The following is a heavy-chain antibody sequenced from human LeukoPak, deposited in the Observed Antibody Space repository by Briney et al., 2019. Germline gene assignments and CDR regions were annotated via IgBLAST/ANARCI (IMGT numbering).Heavy chain of an antibody. CDR1: GFTFSGYG. V-gene: IGHV3-23*01. Sequence: GGSLRLSCTASGFTFSGYGMSWVRQAPGKGLEWVSSISSSGGSTYYADSVKGRFTISRDNSKNTLYLQMNSLRAEDTAVYYCARAHNWKYGSFDFWGQGTLVTVSS. CDR2: ISSSGGST. J-gene: IGHJ4*02. D-gene: IGHD1-7*01. CDR3: ARAHNWKYGSFDF.